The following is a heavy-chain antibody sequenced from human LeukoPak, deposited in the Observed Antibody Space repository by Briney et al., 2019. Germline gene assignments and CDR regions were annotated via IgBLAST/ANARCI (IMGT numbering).Heavy chain of an antibody. J-gene: IGHJ4*02. V-gene: IGHV3-7*04. CDR2: IKEDGSET. CDR1: GFTFNSYW. D-gene: IGHD6-13*01. CDR3: ARKITAAGTY. Sequence: GGSLRLSCAASGFTFNSYWMNWVRQAPGKGLQWAATIKEDGSETFYVDSVKGRFTISRDNAKNSLYLQMNSLRAEDTAVYYCARKITAAGTYWGQGTLVTVSS.